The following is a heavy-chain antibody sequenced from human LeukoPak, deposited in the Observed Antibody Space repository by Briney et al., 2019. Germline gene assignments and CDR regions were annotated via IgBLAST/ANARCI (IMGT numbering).Heavy chain of an antibody. Sequence: SETLSLTCAVYGGSFSSYYWGWIRQPPGKGLEWIGSIYYSGSTYYNPSLKSRVTISVDTSKNQFSLKLSSVTAADTAVYYCARVLVAVRGAHTHTSTALTPPRYFDYWGQGTLVTVSS. V-gene: IGHV4-39*07. CDR1: GGSFSSYY. J-gene: IGHJ4*02. D-gene: IGHD3-10*01. CDR2: IYYSGST. CDR3: ARVLVAVRGAHTHTSTALTPPRYFDY.